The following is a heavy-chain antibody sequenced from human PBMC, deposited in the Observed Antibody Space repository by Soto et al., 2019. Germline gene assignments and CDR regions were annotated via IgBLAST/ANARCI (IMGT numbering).Heavy chain of an antibody. J-gene: IGHJ2*01. CDR2: IKQDGSEK. V-gene: IGHV3-7*01. CDR1: GFTFSSYW. CDR3: ARAFISSGYSYWYFDL. Sequence: GGSLRLSCAASGFTFSSYWMSWVRQAPGKGLEWVANIKQDGSEKYYVDSVEGRFTISRDNAKNSLYLQMNSLRAEDTAVYYCARAFISSGYSYWYFDLWGRGTLVTVSS. D-gene: IGHD3-22*01.